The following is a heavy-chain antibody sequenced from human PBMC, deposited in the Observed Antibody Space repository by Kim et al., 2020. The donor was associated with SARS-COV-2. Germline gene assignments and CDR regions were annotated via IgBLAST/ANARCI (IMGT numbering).Heavy chain of an antibody. J-gene: IGHJ4*02. Sequence: GGSLRLSCAASGFTFSSYSMNWVRQAPGKGLEWVSSISSSSSYIYYADSVKGRFTISRDNAKNSLYLQMNSLRAEDTAVYYCARAYCGGDCYSAIFDYWGQGTLVTVSS. CDR2: ISSSSSYI. V-gene: IGHV3-21*01. D-gene: IGHD2-21*02. CDR3: ARAYCGGDCYSAIFDY. CDR1: GFTFSSYS.